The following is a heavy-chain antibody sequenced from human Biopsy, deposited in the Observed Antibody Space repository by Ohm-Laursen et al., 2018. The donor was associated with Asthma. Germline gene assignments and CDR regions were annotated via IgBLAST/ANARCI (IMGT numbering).Heavy chain of an antibody. D-gene: IGHD2-2*01. J-gene: IGHJ4*02. V-gene: IGHV1-69*01. CDR3: ARKAGSCISRTCYSLDF. CDR2: INSVFGTT. CDR1: GGTFNTYV. Sequence: SSVKASCKSLGGTFNTYVIGWVRQAPGQGLEWMGGINSVFGTTTYPQKFQVRVTITADDSTSTVYMELSSLRSEDTAVYYCARKAGSCISRTCYSLDFWGQGTLVTVSS.